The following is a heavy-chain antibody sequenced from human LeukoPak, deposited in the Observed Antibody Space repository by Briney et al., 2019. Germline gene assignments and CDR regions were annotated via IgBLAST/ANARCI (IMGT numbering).Heavy chain of an antibody. D-gene: IGHD3-22*01. J-gene: IGHJ4*02. CDR3: ARGYYYDSSGSVAPFDY. Sequence: GGSLRLSCAASGFTFSSSAMNWVRQAPGKGLEWVSSISSSSSYIYYADSVKGRFTISRDNAKNTLYLQMNSLRAEDTAVYYCARGYYYDSSGSVAPFDYWGQGTLVTVSS. CDR2: ISSSSSYI. V-gene: IGHV3-21*01. CDR1: GFTFSSSA.